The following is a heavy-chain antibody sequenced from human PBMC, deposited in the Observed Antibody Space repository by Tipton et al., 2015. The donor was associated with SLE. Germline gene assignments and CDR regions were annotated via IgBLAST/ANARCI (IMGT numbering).Heavy chain of an antibody. CDR1: GDSISSYY. CDR3: ARHCSGGSCYDY. CDR2: IYYSGST. J-gene: IGHJ4*02. D-gene: IGHD2-15*01. V-gene: IGHV4-59*08. Sequence: GLVKPSETLSLTCTVSGDSISSYYWSWIRQPPGKGLEWIGYIYYSGSTNYNPSLKSRVTISVDTSKNQFSLKLSSVTAADTAVYYCARHCSGGSCYDYWGQGTLVTVSS.